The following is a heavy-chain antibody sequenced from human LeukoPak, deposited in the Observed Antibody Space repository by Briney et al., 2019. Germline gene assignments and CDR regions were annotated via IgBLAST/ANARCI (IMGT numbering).Heavy chain of an antibody. Sequence: GGSLRPSCAASGFTVSSNYMSWVRQAPGKGLEWVSVIYSGGPTYYADSVKGRFTISRDNSKNTLYFQMNSLRAEDTAVYYCARGLPSGSYYFDYWGQGTLVTVSS. V-gene: IGHV3-66*01. CDR1: GFTVSSNY. J-gene: IGHJ4*02. D-gene: IGHD1-26*01. CDR3: ARGLPSGSYYFDY. CDR2: IYSGGPT.